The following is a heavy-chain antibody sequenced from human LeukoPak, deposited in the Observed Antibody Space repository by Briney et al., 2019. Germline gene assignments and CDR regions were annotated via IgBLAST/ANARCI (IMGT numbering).Heavy chain of an antibody. Sequence: PGGSLRLSCAASGFTFSNYAMRWVRQAPGKGLEWVSSISSSSSYIYYADSVKGRFTISRDNAKNSLYLQMNSLRAEDTALYYCAREQIAAAGTRWNDYWGQGTLVTVSS. D-gene: IGHD6-13*01. CDR1: GFTFSNYA. CDR3: AREQIAAAGTRWNDY. CDR2: ISSSSSYI. J-gene: IGHJ4*02. V-gene: IGHV3-21*04.